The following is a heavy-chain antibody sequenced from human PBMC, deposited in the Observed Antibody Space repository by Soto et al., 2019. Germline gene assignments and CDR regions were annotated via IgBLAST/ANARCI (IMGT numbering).Heavy chain of an antibody. CDR1: GGSNIRDGYY. Sequence: SETLSLTCTVSGGSNIRDGYYWSWIRQHPGKGLEWIAYISYSGSSYSNPSLKSRVTISADTSKNQFSLRLTSVTAADPAVYFCASAKPAGSADFWGQGTLVTVSS. V-gene: IGHV4-31*03. D-gene: IGHD2-2*01. CDR3: ASAKPAGSADF. J-gene: IGHJ4*02. CDR2: ISYSGSS.